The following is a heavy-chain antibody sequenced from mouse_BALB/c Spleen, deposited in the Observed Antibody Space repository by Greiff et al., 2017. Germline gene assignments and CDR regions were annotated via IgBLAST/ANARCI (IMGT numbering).Heavy chain of an antibody. CDR3: ARSGISYFDV. D-gene: IGHD3-1*01. CDR1: GFTFSSFG. CDR2: ISSGSSTI. Sequence: EVKVEESGGGLVQPGGSRKLSCAASGFTFSSFGMHWVRQAPEKGLEWVAYISSGSSTIYYADTVKGRFTISRDNPKNTLFLQMTSLRSEDTAMYYCARSGISYFDVWGAGTTVTVSS. J-gene: IGHJ1*01. V-gene: IGHV5-17*02.